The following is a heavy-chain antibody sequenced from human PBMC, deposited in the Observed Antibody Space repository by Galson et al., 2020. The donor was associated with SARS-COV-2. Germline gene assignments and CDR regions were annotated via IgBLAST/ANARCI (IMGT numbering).Heavy chain of an antibody. J-gene: IGHJ6*03. CDR1: SFTFSDYT. CDR2: ISSTSSYI. CDR3: ARGGVKSPNYYYYYMDV. D-gene: IGHD1-26*01. V-gene: IGHV3-21*01. Sequence: GESLKISCAASSFTFSDYTMNWVRQAPGKGLEWVSSISSTSSYIYYADSLKGRFTISRDNAQNSLYLQMNSLRAEDTAVYYCARGGVKSPNYYYYYMDVWGKGTTVTVSS.